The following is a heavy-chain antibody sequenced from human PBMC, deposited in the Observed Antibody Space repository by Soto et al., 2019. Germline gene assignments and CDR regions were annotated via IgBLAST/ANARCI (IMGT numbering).Heavy chain of an antibody. Sequence: QVQLVQSGAEVKKPGALVKVSCKASGYTFTSYDINWVRQATGQGLEWMGWMNPNSGNTGYAQKFQGRVTMTRNTSISTAYMELSSLRSEDTAVYYCARGRPGITIFGVVAYYYYYMDVWGKGTTVTVSS. V-gene: IGHV1-8*01. CDR2: MNPNSGNT. D-gene: IGHD3-3*01. CDR3: ARGRPGITIFGVVAYYYYYMDV. J-gene: IGHJ6*03. CDR1: GYTFTSYD.